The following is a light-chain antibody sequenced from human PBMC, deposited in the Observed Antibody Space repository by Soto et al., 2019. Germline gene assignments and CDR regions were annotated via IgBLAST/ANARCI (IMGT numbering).Light chain of an antibody. Sequence: QSVLTQPPSASGSPGQSVTISCTGTSSDVGGYNYVSWYQQHPGKAPKIMIYEVTKRPSGVPDRFSGSKSGNTASLTVSGLQAEDEADYYCCSYAGSNNLVFGGGTKVTVL. V-gene: IGLV2-8*01. CDR3: CSYAGSNNLV. CDR1: SSDVGGYNY. J-gene: IGLJ3*02. CDR2: EVT.